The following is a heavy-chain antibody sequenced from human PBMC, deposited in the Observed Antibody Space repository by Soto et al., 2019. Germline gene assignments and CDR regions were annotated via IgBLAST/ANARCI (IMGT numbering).Heavy chain of an antibody. Sequence: GASVKVSCKASGYTFTSYGISWVRQAPGQGLEWMGWISAYNGNTNYAQKLQGRVTMTTDTSTSTAYMEPRSLRSDDTAVYYCARMDVVVVAAIDYDYYYYGMDVWGQGTTVTVSS. J-gene: IGHJ6*02. CDR2: ISAYNGNT. V-gene: IGHV1-18*01. CDR1: GYTFTSYG. CDR3: ARMDVVVVAAIDYDYYYYGMDV. D-gene: IGHD2-15*01.